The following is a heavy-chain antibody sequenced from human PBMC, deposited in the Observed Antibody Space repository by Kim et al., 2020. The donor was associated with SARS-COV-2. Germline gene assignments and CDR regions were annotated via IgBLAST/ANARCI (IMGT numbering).Heavy chain of an antibody. J-gene: IGHJ4*02. CDR2: ISSSGSTI. Sequence: GGSLRLSCAASGFTFSDYYMSWIRQAPGKGLEWVSYISSSGSTIYYADSVKGRFTISRDNAKNSLYLQMNSLRAEDTAVYYCARDLHVRFLEWLLPICNYWGQGTLVTVSS. CDR3: ARDLHVRFLEWLLPICNY. CDR1: GFTFSDYY. V-gene: IGHV3-11*01. D-gene: IGHD3-3*01.